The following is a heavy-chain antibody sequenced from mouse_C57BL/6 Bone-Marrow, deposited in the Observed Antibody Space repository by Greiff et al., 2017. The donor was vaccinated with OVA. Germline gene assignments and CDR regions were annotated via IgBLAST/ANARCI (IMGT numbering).Heavy chain of an antibody. CDR3: ARRRDYGFDY. CDR2: IYPGDGDI. J-gene: IGHJ2*01. V-gene: IGHV1-82*01. CDR1: GYAFSSSW. Sequence: QVQLQQSGPELVKPGASVKLSCTASGYAFSSSWMNWVQQRPGKGLEWIGRIYPGDGDINYTGKFKGQATLSADKSSSTPYMQLSSLTSEDSAVYFWARRRDYGFDYWGQGTTLTVSA. D-gene: IGHD1-1*02.